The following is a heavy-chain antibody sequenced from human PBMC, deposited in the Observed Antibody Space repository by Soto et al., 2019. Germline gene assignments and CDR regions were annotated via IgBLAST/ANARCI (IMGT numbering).Heavy chain of an antibody. J-gene: IGHJ6*02. CDR3: ARLWHYYYGMDV. V-gene: IGHV5-10-1*04. CDR1: GYSFTTYW. Sequence: PGESLKISCQGSGYSFTTYWISWVRQMPGKGLECMGRIDPTDSYTDYSPSFQGQVTISADKSISTAYLQWSSLKASDTAMYYCARLWHYYYGMDVWGQGTTVTVSS. CDR2: IDPTDSYT.